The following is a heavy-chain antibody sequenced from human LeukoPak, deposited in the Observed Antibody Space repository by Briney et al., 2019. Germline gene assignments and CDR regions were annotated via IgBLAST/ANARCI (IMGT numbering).Heavy chain of an antibody. CDR3: ARGGQVGATVY. J-gene: IGHJ4*02. CDR1: GGSFSGYY. D-gene: IGHD1-26*01. Sequence: SETLSLTCAVYGGSFSGYYWSWIRQPPGKGLEWIGEINHSGSTNYNPSLKSRVTISVDTSKNQFSLKLSSVTAADTAVYYRARGGQVGATVYWGQGTLVTVSS. CDR2: INHSGST. V-gene: IGHV4-34*01.